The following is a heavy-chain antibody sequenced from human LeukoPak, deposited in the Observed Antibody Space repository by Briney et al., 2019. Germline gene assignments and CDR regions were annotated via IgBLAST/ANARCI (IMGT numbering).Heavy chain of an antibody. CDR3: NTANDFDWLLAYGC. J-gene: IGHJ4*02. V-gene: IGHV3-15*01. Sequence: GGSLRLSCAASGFTFSNAWMSWVRQAPGKGREWVGHIKSKTDVGTTDYAATVKGRFTVSRDDSKNTLYLQMNRLKIEDTAVYYCNTANDFDWLLAYGCWGQGTLVTVSS. CDR2: IKSKTDVGTT. CDR1: GFTFSNAW. D-gene: IGHD3-9*01.